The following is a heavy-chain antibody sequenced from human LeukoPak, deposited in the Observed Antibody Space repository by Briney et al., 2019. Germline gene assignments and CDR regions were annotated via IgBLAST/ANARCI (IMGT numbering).Heavy chain of an antibody. CDR3: AKLGKTENHYGSGRFSYYYYMDV. CDR2: IRSDGINK. D-gene: IGHD3-10*01. Sequence: GGSLRLSCAASGFTFSNYGMHWVRQAPGKGLEWVAFIRSDGINKYHADSVKGRFIISRDNSKNTLYLQMNSLRAEDTAVYYCAKLGKTENHYGSGRFSYYYYMDVWGKGTTVTISS. CDR1: GFTFSNYG. V-gene: IGHV3-30*02. J-gene: IGHJ6*03.